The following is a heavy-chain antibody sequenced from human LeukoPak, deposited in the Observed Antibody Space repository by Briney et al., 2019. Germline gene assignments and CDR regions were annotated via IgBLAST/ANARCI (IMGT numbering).Heavy chain of an antibody. V-gene: IGHV1-2*06. CDR1: GYTFTGYY. CDR2: INPNSGGT. D-gene: IGHD3-10*01. CDR3: ARDLGITMVRGVIITRDY. J-gene: IGHJ4*02. Sequence: ASVKVSCKASGYTFTGYYMHWVRQAPGQGLEWMGRINPNSGGTNYAQKFQGRVTMTRDTSISTAYMELSRLRSDDTAVYYCARDLGITMVRGVIITRDYWGQGTLVTVSS.